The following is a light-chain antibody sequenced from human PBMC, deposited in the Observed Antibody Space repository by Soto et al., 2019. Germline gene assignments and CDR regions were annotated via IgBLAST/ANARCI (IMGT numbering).Light chain of an antibody. CDR3: QSYDSGLRGQV. V-gene: IGLV1-40*01. CDR1: ASNIGADYA. Sequence: QSVLTQLPSVSGAPGQRVTISCTGSASNIGADYAVHWYQQLPGTAPKLLIYGNNNRPSGVPDRVSGSKSGTSASLAITGLQAEDEADYYCQSYDSGLRGQVFGTGTKVTVL. CDR2: GNN. J-gene: IGLJ1*01.